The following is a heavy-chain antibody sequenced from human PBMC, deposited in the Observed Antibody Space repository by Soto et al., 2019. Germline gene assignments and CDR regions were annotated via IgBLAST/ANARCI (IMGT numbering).Heavy chain of an antibody. CDR2: IYSGGST. Sequence: TGGSLRLSFAASGFTVSSNYMSWVGKAPGKGLEWVSVIYSGGSTYYADSVKGRFTISRDNSKNTLYLQMNNLRAEDTAVYYCAREKRQDYDFWSGYYFDYWGQGTLVTVSS. D-gene: IGHD3-3*01. V-gene: IGHV3-53*01. CDR1: GFTVSSNY. CDR3: AREKRQDYDFWSGYYFDY. J-gene: IGHJ4*02.